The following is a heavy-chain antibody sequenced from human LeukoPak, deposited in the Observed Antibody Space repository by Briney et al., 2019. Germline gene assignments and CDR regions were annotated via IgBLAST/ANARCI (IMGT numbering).Heavy chain of an antibody. D-gene: IGHD6-13*01. CDR2: IYYSGST. CDR1: GGSISSSSYY. CDR3: ARKGSDTWYTYWFAP. J-gene: IGHJ5*02. V-gene: IGHV4-39*07. Sequence: SETLSLTCTVSGGSISSSSYYWGWIRQPPGKGLEWIGSIYYSGSTYYNPSLKSRVTISVDTSKNQFSLKLSSVTAADTAVYYCARKGSDTWYTYWFAPWGQGTLVTVSS.